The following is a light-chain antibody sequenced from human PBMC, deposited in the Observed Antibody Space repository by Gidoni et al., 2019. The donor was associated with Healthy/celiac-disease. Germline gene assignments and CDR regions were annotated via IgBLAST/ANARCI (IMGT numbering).Light chain of an antibody. CDR3: QQSYSTPLT. CDR2: AAS. J-gene: IGKJ4*01. Sequence: DIQMTQSPSSLSASVGDRVTITCRASQSISSYLNRYKQKPGKAPKLLIYAASSLQSGVPSRFSGSGSGTDFTLTISRLQPEDFATYYCQQSYSTPLTFGGGTKVEIK. CDR1: QSISSY. V-gene: IGKV1-39*01.